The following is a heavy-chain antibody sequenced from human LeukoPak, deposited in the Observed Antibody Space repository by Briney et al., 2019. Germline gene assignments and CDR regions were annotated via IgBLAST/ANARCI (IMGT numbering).Heavy chain of an antibody. J-gene: IGHJ4*02. Sequence: PGGSLRLSCAASGFTFSNYATTWVRQAPGKGLEWVSAITATSDTTYYVDSVKGRFTISRDNSKDTLYLQMNSLRAEDTALYYCAKRRSYSGYDIDYWGQGTLVTVSS. D-gene: IGHD5-12*01. CDR3: AKRRSYSGYDIDY. CDR2: ITATSDTT. V-gene: IGHV3-23*01. CDR1: GFTFSNYA.